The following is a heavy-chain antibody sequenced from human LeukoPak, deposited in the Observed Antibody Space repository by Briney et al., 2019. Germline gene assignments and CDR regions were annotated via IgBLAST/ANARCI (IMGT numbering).Heavy chain of an antibody. Sequence: GGSLRLSCAASGLTFSSAWMHWVRQTPGKGLVWVSRIQSDGTTTYADSVRGRFTISRDNAKNTLYLQMNSLRAEDTAVYYCARDYFAVANNGDGFDIWGQGTMVTISS. D-gene: IGHD6-19*01. CDR2: IQSDGTT. CDR3: ARDYFAVANNGDGFDI. CDR1: GLTFSSAW. J-gene: IGHJ3*02. V-gene: IGHV3-74*01.